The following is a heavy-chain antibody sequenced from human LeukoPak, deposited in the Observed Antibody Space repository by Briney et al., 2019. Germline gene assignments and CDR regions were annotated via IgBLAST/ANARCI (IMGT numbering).Heavy chain of an antibody. CDR1: GGSISSYS. V-gene: IGHV4-34*01. D-gene: IGHD3-16*01. Sequence: PSETLSLTCTVSGGSISSYSWSWIRQPPGKGLEWIGEINHSGSTNYNPSLKSRVTISVDTSKNQFSLKLSSVTAADTAVYYCARGLGLGELYYWGQGTLVTVSS. CDR3: ARGLGLGELYY. CDR2: INHSGST. J-gene: IGHJ4*02.